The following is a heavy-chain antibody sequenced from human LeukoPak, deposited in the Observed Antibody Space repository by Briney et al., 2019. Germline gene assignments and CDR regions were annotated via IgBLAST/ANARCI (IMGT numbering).Heavy chain of an antibody. CDR2: ISSSSSYI. D-gene: IGHD1-14*01. CDR1: GFTFSSYS. CDR3: ARDIGYNRGLVPFDY. V-gene: IGHV3-21*04. Sequence: PGGSLRLSCAASGFTFSSYSMNWVRQAPGKGLEWVSSISSSSSYIYYAASVKGRFTLSRDNAKNSLHLQINSLRAEDTAVYYCARDIGYNRGLVPFDYWGQGTLVTVSS. J-gene: IGHJ4*02.